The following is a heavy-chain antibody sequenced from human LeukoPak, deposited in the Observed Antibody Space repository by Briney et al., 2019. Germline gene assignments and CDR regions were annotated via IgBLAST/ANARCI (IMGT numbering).Heavy chain of an antibody. J-gene: IGHJ4*02. CDR3: TRLRWELLGGHDY. V-gene: IGHV3-23*01. CDR1: GFIFSSYA. CDR2: ISGSGGST. D-gene: IGHD1-26*01. Sequence: GGSLRLSCAASGFIFSSYAMSWVRQAPGKGLEWVSAISGSGGSTYYADSVKGRFTISRDSSKNTLYLQMNSLKTEDTAVYYCTRLRWELLGGHDYWGQGTLVTVSS.